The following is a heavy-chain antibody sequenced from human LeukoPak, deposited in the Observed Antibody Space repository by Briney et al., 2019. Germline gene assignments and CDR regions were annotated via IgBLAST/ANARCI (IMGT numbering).Heavy chain of an antibody. CDR3: ARVLGAHYDSSGPFDY. CDR2: ISGSGGST. Sequence: PGGSLRLSCAASGLTFSSYAMAWVRQAPGKGLEWVSSISGSGGSTYYADSVRGRFTISRDNSKNTLYLQMNSLRAEDTAVYYCARVLGAHYDSSGPFDYWGQGTLVTVSS. D-gene: IGHD3-22*01. J-gene: IGHJ4*02. V-gene: IGHV3-23*01. CDR1: GLTFSSYA.